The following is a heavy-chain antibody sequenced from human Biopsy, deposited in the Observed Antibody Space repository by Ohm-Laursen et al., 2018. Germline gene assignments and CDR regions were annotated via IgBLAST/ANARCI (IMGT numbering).Heavy chain of an antibody. CDR1: GGSFNSLD. CDR2: IIPFSGTI. CDR3: ARRRGADFDY. Sequence: SSVKVSCKSSGGSFNSLDLSWVRQAPGQGLEWLGGIIPFSGTINYAQAFRGRVAITADESTSTVYLDLSSLRSEDTATYYCARRRGADFDYWGQGTLVTVSS. V-gene: IGHV1-69*01. D-gene: IGHD3-16*01. J-gene: IGHJ4*02.